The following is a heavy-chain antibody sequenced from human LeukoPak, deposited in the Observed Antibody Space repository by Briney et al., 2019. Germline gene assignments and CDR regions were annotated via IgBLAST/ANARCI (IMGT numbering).Heavy chain of an antibody. CDR3: ARGPVRDYSNS. J-gene: IGHJ5*02. CDR1: GVSISSGGYY. Sequence: PSETLSLTCTVSGVSISSGGYYWSWIRQHPGRGLEWIGYIYYSGSTYYNPSLKSRLTISLDTSSNQFSLKLNSVTAADTAVYYCARGPVRDYSNSWGQGTLVTVSS. D-gene: IGHD4-11*01. CDR2: IYYSGST. V-gene: IGHV4-31*03.